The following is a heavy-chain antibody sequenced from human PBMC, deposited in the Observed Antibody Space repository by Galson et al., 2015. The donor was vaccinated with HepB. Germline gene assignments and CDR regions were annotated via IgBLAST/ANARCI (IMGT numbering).Heavy chain of an antibody. Sequence: SLRLSCAASGFTFSSYGMHWVRQAPGKGLEWVAVISYDGSNKYYADSVKGRFTISRDNSKNTLCLQMNSLRAEDTAVYYCAKDLGQWPPKYDYYYGMDVWGQGTTVTVSS. CDR3: AKDLGQWPPKYDYYYGMDV. CDR2: ISYDGSNK. V-gene: IGHV3-30*18. D-gene: IGHD6-19*01. CDR1: GFTFSSYG. J-gene: IGHJ6*02.